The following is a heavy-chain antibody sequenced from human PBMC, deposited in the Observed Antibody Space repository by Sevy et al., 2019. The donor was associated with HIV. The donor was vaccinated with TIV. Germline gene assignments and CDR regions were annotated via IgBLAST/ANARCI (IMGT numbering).Heavy chain of an antibody. V-gene: IGHV3-21*01. CDR1: GFTFSSYS. J-gene: IGHJ4*02. D-gene: IGHD6-13*01. CDR3: HPSPIAAAGTDFDY. CDR2: ISSSSSYI. Sequence: GGSLRLSCAASGFTFSSYSMNWVRQAPGKGLEWVSSISSSSSYIYYADSVKGRLTISGDNAKNSLYLQMNSLRAEDTAVYYCHPSPIAAAGTDFDYWGQGTLVTVSS.